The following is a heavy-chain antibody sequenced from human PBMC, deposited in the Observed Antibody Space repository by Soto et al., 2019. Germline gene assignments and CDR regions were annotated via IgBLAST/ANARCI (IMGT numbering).Heavy chain of an antibody. CDR2: INAGNGNT. D-gene: IGHD6-6*01. CDR3: ARHGSLDRAARPDWFDP. CDR1: GYTFTSYA. V-gene: IGHV1-3*01. J-gene: IGHJ5*02. Sequence: GASVKVSCKASGYTFTSYAMHWVRQAPGQRLDWMGWINAGNGNTKYSLKFQGRVTISVDTSKNQFSLKLSSVTAADTAVYYCARHGSLDRAARPDWFDPWGQGTLVTVSS.